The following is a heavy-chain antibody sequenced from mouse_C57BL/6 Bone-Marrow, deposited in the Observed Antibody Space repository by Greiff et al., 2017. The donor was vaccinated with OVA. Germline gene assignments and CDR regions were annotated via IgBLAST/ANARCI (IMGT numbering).Heavy chain of an antibody. CDR1: GYTFTSYG. V-gene: IGHV1-81*01. CDR3: DRYDYYQCYAIDY. J-gene: IGHJ4*01. CDR2: IYPRSGNT. D-gene: IGHD2-4*01. Sequence: QVQLQQSGAELARPGASVKLSCKASGYTFTSYGISWVKQRTGQGLEWIGEIYPRSGNTYYNEKFKGKATLTADKSSSTAYMELRSLTSEDSALYFFDRYDYYQCYAIDYCCQGTSFTVSS.